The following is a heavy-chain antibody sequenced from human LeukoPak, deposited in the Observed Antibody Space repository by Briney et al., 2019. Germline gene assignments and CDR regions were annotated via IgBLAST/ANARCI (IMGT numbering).Heavy chain of an antibody. Sequence: SETLSLTCTVSGGSISSSSYYWGWIRQPPGKGLEWIGSIYYSGSAYYNPSLKSRVTISVDTSKNQFSLKLSSVTAADTAVYYCARWIRFLEWSDAFDIWGQGTMVTVSS. V-gene: IGHV4-39*07. CDR3: ARWIRFLEWSDAFDI. CDR1: GGSISSSSYY. J-gene: IGHJ3*02. CDR2: IYYSGSA. D-gene: IGHD3-3*01.